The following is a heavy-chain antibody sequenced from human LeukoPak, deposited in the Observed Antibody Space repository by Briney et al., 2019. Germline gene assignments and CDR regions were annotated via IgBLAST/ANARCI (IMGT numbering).Heavy chain of an antibody. CDR3: AKDMRKTYYYDSSGSKPPHYFDY. CDR1: GFTFDDYA. D-gene: IGHD3-22*01. V-gene: IGHV3-43D*03. J-gene: IGHJ4*02. CDR2: ISWDGGST. Sequence: GGSLRLSCAASGFTFDDYAMHWVRQAPGKGLEWVSLISWDGGSTYYADSVKGRFTISRDNSKNSLYLQMNSLRAEDTALYCCAKDMRKTYYYDSSGSKPPHYFDYWGQGTLVTVSS.